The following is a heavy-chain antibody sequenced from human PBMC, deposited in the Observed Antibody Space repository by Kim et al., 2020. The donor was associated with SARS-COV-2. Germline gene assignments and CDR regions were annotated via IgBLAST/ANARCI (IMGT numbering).Heavy chain of an antibody. CDR3: AKDEYSSSSDGY. V-gene: IGHV3-30*18. CDR1: GFTFSSYG. CDR2: ISYDGSNK. D-gene: IGHD6-6*01. J-gene: IGHJ4*02. Sequence: GGSLRLSCAASGFTFSSYGMHWVRQAPGKGLEWVAVISYDGSNKYYADSVKGRFTISRDNSKNTLYLQMNSLRAEDTAVYYCAKDEYSSSSDGYWGQGTLVTVSS.